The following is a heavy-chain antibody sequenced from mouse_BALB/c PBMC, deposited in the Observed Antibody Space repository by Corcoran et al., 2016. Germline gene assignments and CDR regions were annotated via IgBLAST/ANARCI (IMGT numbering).Heavy chain of an antibody. J-gene: IGHJ2*01. V-gene: IGHV1-66*01. CDR1: GYSFTSYN. CDR3: AKTARATYYFDY. D-gene: IGHD3-2*01. Sequence: QVQLQQSGPELVKPGASVKISCKASGYSFTSYNIHWVKQRRGQCLEWIGWIFPGIGNTKYNEKFKGKATLTADTSSSTAYMQLSSLTSEDSAVYFCAKTARATYYFDYWGQGTTLTVSS. CDR2: IFPGIGNT.